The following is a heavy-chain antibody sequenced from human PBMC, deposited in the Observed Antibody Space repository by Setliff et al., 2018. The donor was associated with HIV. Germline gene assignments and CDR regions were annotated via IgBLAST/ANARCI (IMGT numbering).Heavy chain of an antibody. J-gene: IGHJ5*02. CDR2: IHYSGIT. CDR3: ARVYYNLWSSYFWEHVQLDP. CDR1: RDSINGHW. Sequence: VTLSLTCTVSRDSINGHWWSWIRQPPGKGLEWTGSIHYSGITHYNPSLKSRLTMSVDTSKNQVSLKLTSVTAADTAVYYCARVYYNLWSSYFWEHVQLDPWSQGTQVTVPQ. D-gene: IGHD3-3*01. V-gene: IGHV4-59*11.